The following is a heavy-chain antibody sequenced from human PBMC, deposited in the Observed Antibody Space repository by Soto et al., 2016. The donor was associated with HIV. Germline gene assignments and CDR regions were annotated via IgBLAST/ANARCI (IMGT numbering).Heavy chain of an antibody. CDR2: ISGSGGST. Sequence: EVQLLESGGGLVQPGGSLRLSCAASGFTFSTYAMSWVRQAPGKGLEWVSAISGSGGSTYNADSVKGRFTISRDNSKNTLYLQMNSLRAEDTAVYYCAKTGYDYIWGSSRDYYYYSMDVWGKGTTVTVSS. CDR3: AKTGYDYIWGSSRDYYYYSMDV. J-gene: IGHJ6*03. D-gene: IGHD3-16*02. V-gene: IGHV3-23*01. CDR1: GFTFSTYA.